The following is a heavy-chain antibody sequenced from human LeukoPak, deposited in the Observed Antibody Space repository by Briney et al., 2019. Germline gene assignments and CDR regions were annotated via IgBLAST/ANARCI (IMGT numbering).Heavy chain of an antibody. CDR3: AKDLVPPGYSSPNYYYYYMDV. D-gene: IGHD5-18*01. CDR2: IYYSGST. J-gene: IGHJ6*03. CDR1: GGSISSYY. Sequence: KSSETLSLTCTVSGGSISSYYWSWIRQPPGKGLEWIGYIYYSGSTNYNPSLKSRVTISVDTSKNQFSLKLSSVTAADTAVYYCAKDLVPPGYSSPNYYYYYMDVWGKGTTVTVSS. V-gene: IGHV4-59*12.